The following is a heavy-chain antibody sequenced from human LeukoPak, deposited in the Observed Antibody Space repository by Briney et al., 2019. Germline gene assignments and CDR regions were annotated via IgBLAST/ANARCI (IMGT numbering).Heavy chain of an antibody. CDR1: GGSISSGDYY. D-gene: IGHD4-23*01. CDR2: IYYSGST. V-gene: IGHV4-30-4*01. CDR3: ARDLLNEGNHLDY. J-gene: IGHJ4*02. Sequence: SETLSLTCTVSGGSISSGDYYWSWIRQPPGKGLEWIGYIYYSGSTYYNPSLKSRVTISVDTSKNQFSLKLSSVTTADTAVYYCARDLLNEGNHLDYWGQGTLVTVSS.